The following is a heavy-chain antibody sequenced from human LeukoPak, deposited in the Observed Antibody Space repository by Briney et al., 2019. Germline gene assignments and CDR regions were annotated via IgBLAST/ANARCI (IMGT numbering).Heavy chain of an antibody. J-gene: IGHJ1*01. CDR2: IDPSGGST. CDR1: GYTFISYY. V-gene: IGHV1-46*01. Sequence: ASVKVSCKASGYTFISYYMHWLRQAPGHRLEWMGIIDPSGGSTSYAQKFRGRVTMTRDTSTSTVYMELSSLRSEDTAVYYCAREYYYDSSQRLYFQHWGQGTLVIVSS. D-gene: IGHD3-22*01. CDR3: AREYYYDSSQRLYFQH.